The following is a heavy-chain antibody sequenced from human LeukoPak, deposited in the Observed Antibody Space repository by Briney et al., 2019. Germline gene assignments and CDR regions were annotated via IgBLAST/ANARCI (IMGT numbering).Heavy chain of an antibody. D-gene: IGHD1-1*01. CDR2: IYHSGST. CDR1: GGSISSGGYY. CDR3: AVNSSRVLFDY. J-gene: IGHJ4*02. V-gene: IGHV4-30-2*01. Sequence: PSETLSLTCTVSGGSISSGGYYWSWIRQPPGKGLEWIGYIYHSGSTNYNPSLKSRVTISVDTSKNQFSLKLSSVTAADTAVYYCAVNSSRVLFDYWGQGTLVTVSS.